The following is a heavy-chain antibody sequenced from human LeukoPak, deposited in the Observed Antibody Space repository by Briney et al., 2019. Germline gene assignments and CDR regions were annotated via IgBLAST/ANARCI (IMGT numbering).Heavy chain of an antibody. D-gene: IGHD5-18*01. CDR2: MNSNSGNT. CDR3: ARGRIGGYSYGYDLDY. V-gene: IGHV1-8*01. Sequence: ASVMVTCRASGYTFTSYDINWVRQAIGQGLEGLGWMNSNSGNTGYAQQFLGRVTMTRDAYISTAYMVLRSLREEDAAVYYCARGRIGGYSYGYDLDYWGQGTLVTVSS. J-gene: IGHJ4*02. CDR1: GYTFTSYD.